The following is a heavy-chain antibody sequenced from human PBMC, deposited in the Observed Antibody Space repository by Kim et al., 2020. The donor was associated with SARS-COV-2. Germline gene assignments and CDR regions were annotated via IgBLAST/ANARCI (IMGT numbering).Heavy chain of an antibody. D-gene: IGHD3-9*01. CDR2: ISYDGSNK. CDR3: ANLLITNGDEYYYYGMDV. J-gene: IGHJ6*02. Sequence: GGSLRLSCAASGFTFSSYGMHWVRQAPGKGLEWVAVISYDGSNKYYADSVKGRFTISRDNSKNTLYLQMNSLRAEDTAVYYCANLLITNGDEYYYYGMDVWGQGTKVTVSS. V-gene: IGHV3-30*18. CDR1: GFTFSSYG.